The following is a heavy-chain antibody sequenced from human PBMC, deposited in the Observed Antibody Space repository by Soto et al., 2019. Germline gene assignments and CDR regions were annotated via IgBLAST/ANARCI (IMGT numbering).Heavy chain of an antibody. CDR1: GFTFSSYA. D-gene: IGHD1-1*01. Sequence: QVQLVESGGGVVQPGRSLRLSCAASGFTFSSYALHWVRQAPGKGLELVAIISYDGSNKYYADSVKGRFTISRDISKNTLYQQMNSLRAEDTAVYYCARDAQYNCDYWGQGTLVTVSS. J-gene: IGHJ4*02. CDR3: ARDAQYNCDY. V-gene: IGHV3-30-3*01. CDR2: ISYDGSNK.